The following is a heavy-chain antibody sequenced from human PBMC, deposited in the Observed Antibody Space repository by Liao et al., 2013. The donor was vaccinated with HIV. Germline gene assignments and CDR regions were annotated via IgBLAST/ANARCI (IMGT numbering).Heavy chain of an antibody. J-gene: IGHJ5*02. V-gene: IGHV4-39*07. Sequence: QLQLQESGPGLVKPSETLSLTCTVSGGSISSSTYSWGWIRQPPGKGLEWIGNIYYSGIPYSTPSLTRRVTLSVDTSNNQFSLKLSSITAADTAVYFCARALPSKGGSGLFVAFDPWGPGTLVTVSS. CDR1: GGSISSSTYS. CDR3: ARALPSKGGSGLFVAFDP. CDR2: IYYSGIP. D-gene: IGHD2-21*01.